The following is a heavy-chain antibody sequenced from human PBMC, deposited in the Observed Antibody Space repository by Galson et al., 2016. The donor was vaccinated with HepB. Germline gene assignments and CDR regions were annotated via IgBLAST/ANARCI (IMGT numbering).Heavy chain of an antibody. CDR1: GDSITNTRSY. V-gene: IGHV4-39*01. J-gene: IGHJ4*02. CDR2: IYYTGSA. D-gene: IGHD3-22*01. CDR3: WRTGYSYPPIDD. Sequence: SETLSLTCTVSGDSITNTRSYWGWIRQPPGKGLEWIGNIYYTGSAYYNPSLKSRVAISVDTSKTQFSLNLSSVTATDTALYFCWRTGYSYPPIDDWGQGTLVTVSS.